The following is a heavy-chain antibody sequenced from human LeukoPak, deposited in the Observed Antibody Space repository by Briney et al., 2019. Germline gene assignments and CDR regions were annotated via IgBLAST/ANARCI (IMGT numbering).Heavy chain of an antibody. Sequence: SETLSLTCAVYGGSFSGYYWTWIRQSPEKGLEWIGEINHSGSTSYNPSLKSQVTISVDTSKNQFSLKLTSETAADTAVYYCARGPLLTHRRYFDFWGQGTLVTVSS. CDR1: GGSFSGYY. D-gene: IGHD3-9*01. CDR2: INHSGST. J-gene: IGHJ4*02. CDR3: ARGPLLTHRRYFDF. V-gene: IGHV4-34*01.